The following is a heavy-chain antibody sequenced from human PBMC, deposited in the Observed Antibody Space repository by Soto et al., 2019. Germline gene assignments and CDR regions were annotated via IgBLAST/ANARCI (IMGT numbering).Heavy chain of an antibody. J-gene: IGHJ1*01. D-gene: IGHD2-15*01. V-gene: IGHV1-2*02. CDR2: INPNSGGT. Sequence: ASVKVSCKASGYTFTGYYMHWVRQAAGQGLEWMGWINPNSGGTNYAQKFQGRVTMTRDTSISTAYMELSRLRSDDTAVYYCAKGLGCSGGSCFVEYFPHWGQGTLVTVSS. CDR3: AKGLGCSGGSCFVEYFPH. CDR1: GYTFTGYY.